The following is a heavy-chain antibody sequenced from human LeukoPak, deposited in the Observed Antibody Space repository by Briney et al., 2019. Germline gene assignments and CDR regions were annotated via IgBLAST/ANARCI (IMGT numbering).Heavy chain of an antibody. D-gene: IGHD2-2*01. V-gene: IGHV4-38-2*02. CDR2: MYHSGIT. Sequence: PSETLSLTCTVSGYSINSAFYWGWIRQPPGKGLEWIGTMYHSGITYYNLSLKSRFTISVDTSKNQFSLKLNSVTAADTAVYYCARELVVVPAAINWFDPWGQGTLVTVSS. CDR1: GYSINSAFY. CDR3: ARELVVVPAAINWFDP. J-gene: IGHJ5*02.